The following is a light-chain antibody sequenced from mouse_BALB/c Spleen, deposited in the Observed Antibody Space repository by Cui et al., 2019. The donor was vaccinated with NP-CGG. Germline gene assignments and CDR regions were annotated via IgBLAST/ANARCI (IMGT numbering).Light chain of an antibody. Sequence: QAVVTQESALTTSPGETVTLTCRSSTGSVTTSNYSNWVQEKPDHLFTGLIGGTNNRAPGVPARFSGSLIGDKAALTITGAQNGDEAIYFCALWYSNHWVFGGGTKLTVL. CDR1: TGSVTTSNY. CDR2: GTN. CDR3: ALWYSNHWV. J-gene: IGLJ1*01. V-gene: IGLV1*01.